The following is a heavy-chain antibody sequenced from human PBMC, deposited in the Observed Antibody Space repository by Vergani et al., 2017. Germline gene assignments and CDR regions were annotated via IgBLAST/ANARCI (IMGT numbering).Heavy chain of an antibody. J-gene: IGHJ3*02. CDR3: AKVGRSEVAGTFGAFDI. CDR2: INSDGSST. D-gene: IGHD6-19*01. CDR1: GFTFSSYW. V-gene: IGHV3-74*01. Sequence: EVQLVESGGGLVQPGGSLRLSCAASGFTFSSYWMHWVRQAPGKGLVWVSRINSDGSSTSYADSVKGRFTISRDNAKNTLYLQMNSLRPEDTAVYYCAKVGRSEVAGTFGAFDIWGQGTMVTVSS.